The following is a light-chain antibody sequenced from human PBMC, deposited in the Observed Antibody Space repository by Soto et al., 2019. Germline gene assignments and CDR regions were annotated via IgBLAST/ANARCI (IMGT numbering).Light chain of an antibody. CDR3: QVWDSSSFIGGV. CDR2: DDS. J-gene: IGLJ2*01. V-gene: IGLV3-21*02. Sequence: SYELTQPPSVSVAPGQTARITWGGNNIGSKSVHWYQQKPRQAPVLVVYDDSDRPSGIPERFSGSNSGNTATLTISRVEAGDEADYYCQVWDSSSFIGGVFGGGTKVTVL. CDR1: NIGSKS.